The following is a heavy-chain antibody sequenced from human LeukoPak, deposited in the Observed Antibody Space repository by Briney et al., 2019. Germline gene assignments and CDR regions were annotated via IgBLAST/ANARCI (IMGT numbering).Heavy chain of an antibody. D-gene: IGHD5-12*01. CDR2: IKQDGSEK. CDR1: GFTFSRFW. J-gene: IGHJ4*02. Sequence: PGGSPRLSCAASGFTFSRFWMSWVRQAPGKGLESVANIKQDGSEKYYVDSVKGRFTISRDNAKNSLYLQMNSLRAEDTAVFYCARDGTYTDYDPDFDIWGQGTLVTVSS. CDR3: ARDGTYTDYDPDFDI. V-gene: IGHV3-7*04.